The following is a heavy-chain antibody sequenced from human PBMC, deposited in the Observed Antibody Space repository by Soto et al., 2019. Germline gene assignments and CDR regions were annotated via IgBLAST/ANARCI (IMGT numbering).Heavy chain of an antibody. V-gene: IGHV4-61*01. J-gene: IGHJ5*02. CDR3: ARLKRIAAAGSNWFDP. CDR1: GGSVSSGSYY. D-gene: IGHD6-13*01. Sequence: SETLSLTCTVSGGSVSSGSYYWSWIRQPPGKGLEWIGYIYYSGSTNYNPSLKSRVTISVDTSKNQFSLKLSSVTAADTAVYYCARLKRIAAAGSNWFDPWGQGTLVTVSS. CDR2: IYYSGST.